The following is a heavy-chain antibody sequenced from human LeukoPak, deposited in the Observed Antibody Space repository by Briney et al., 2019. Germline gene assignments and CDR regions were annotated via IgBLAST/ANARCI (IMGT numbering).Heavy chain of an antibody. CDR1: GFTLAIYA. CDR2: ISYDGNNK. J-gene: IGHJ4*02. V-gene: IGHV3-30-3*01. CDR3: ARDLVGGWDDSSGYYYGYFDY. D-gene: IGHD3-22*01. Sequence: PGGSLRLSCAASGFTLAIYAMHWVRQAPGKGLGWVAVISYDGNNKYYADSVKGRFTISRDNSKNTLYLQMNSLRAEDTAVYYCARDLVGGWDDSSGYYYGYFDYWGQGTLVTVSS.